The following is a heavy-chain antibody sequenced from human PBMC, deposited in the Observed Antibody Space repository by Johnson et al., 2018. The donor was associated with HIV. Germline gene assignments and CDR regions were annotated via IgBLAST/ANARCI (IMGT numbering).Heavy chain of an antibody. CDR2: ISYDGSNK. D-gene: IGHD3-10*01. CDR3: AKESAELLWFGESPGYGAFDI. J-gene: IGHJ3*02. CDR1: GFTFSSYA. Sequence: QVQLVESGGGVVQPGRSLRLSCAASGFTFSSYAMHWVRQAPGKGLEWVAVISYDGSNKYYADSVKGRFTISRDNSKNTLYLQMNSLRAEDTAVYYCAKESAELLWFGESPGYGAFDIWGQGTMVTVSS. V-gene: IGHV3-30*04.